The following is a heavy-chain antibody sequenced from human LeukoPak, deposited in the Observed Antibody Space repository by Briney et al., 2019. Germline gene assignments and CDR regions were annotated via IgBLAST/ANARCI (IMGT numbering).Heavy chain of an antibody. CDR3: ARHSAVADPFDY. CDR1: GGSISSYY. V-gene: IGHV4-59*08. J-gene: IGHJ4*02. Sequence: PSETLSLTCTVPGGSISSYYWSWIRQPPGKGLEWIGYIYYSGSTNYNPSLKSRVTISVDTSKNQFSLKLSSVTAADTAVYYCARHSAVADPFDYWGQGTLVTVSS. D-gene: IGHD6-19*01. CDR2: IYYSGST.